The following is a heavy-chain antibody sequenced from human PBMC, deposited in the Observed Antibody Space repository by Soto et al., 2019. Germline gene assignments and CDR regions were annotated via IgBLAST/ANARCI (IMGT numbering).Heavy chain of an antibody. V-gene: IGHV1-69*13. CDR1: GGTFSSYA. CDR2: IIPIFGTA. D-gene: IGHD6-13*01. J-gene: IGHJ4*02. CDR3: ARGSSSWYYFDY. Sequence: SVKVSCKASGGTFSSYAISWVRQAPGQGLEWMGGIIPIFGTANYAQKFQGRVTITADESTSTAYMELSSLRSEDTAVYYCARGSSSWYYFDYWGQGTLVTVSS.